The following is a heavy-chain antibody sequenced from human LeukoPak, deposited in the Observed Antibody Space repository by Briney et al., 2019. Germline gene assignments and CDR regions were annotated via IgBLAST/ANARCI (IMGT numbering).Heavy chain of an antibody. CDR3: ASPPPAGLLALHFAD. V-gene: IGHV1-69*01. Sequence: SVKVSCKASGGTFSRREINWVRQSPGQGLEWMGGTIPIFGTPKYARKFQGRATITADESTGIVYMELSGLRHEDTAVYYCASPPPAGLLALHFADWGQGTLVTVSS. CDR1: GGTFSRRE. D-gene: IGHD3-10*01. CDR2: TIPIFGTP. J-gene: IGHJ4*02.